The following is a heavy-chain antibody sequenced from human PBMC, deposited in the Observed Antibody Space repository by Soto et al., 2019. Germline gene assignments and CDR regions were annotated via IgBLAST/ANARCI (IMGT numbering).Heavy chain of an antibody. Sequence: SETLSLTCTVFGGSISSYYWSWIRQPPGKGLEWIGYIYYSGSTNYNPSLKSRVTISVDTSKNQFSLKLSSVTAADTAVYYCARHRVYKRVAFDIWGQGTMVTVSS. CDR1: GGSISSYY. J-gene: IGHJ3*02. CDR2: IYYSGST. D-gene: IGHD2-8*01. V-gene: IGHV4-59*08. CDR3: ARHRVYKRVAFDI.